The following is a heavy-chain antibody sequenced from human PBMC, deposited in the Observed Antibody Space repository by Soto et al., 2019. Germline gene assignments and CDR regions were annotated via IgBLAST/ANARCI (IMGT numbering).Heavy chain of an antibody. CDR1: GGSFSGYY. CDR2: INHSGST. V-gene: IGHV4-34*01. D-gene: IGHD3-16*01. J-gene: IGHJ6*02. CDR3: ARDLGRRIYYYGMDV. Sequence: SETLSLTCAVYGGSFSGYYWSWIRQPPGKGLEWIGEINHSGSTNYNPSLKSRVTISVDTSKNQFSLKLSSVTAADTAVYYCARDLGRRIYYYGMDVWGQGTTVTVSS.